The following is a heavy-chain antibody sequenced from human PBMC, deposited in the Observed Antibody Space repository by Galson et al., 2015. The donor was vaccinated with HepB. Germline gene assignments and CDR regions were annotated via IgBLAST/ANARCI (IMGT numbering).Heavy chain of an antibody. V-gene: IGHV3-30*04. J-gene: IGHJ4*02. CDR2: ISYDGSNK. Sequence: SLRLSCAASGFTFSSYAMHWVRQAPGKGLEWVAVISYDGSNKYYADSVKGRFTISRDNSKNTLYLQMNSLRAEDTAVYYCARVGGIGGVRGGLDYWGQGTLVTVSS. CDR1: GFTFSSYA. CDR3: ARVGGIGGVRGGLDY. D-gene: IGHD3-10*01.